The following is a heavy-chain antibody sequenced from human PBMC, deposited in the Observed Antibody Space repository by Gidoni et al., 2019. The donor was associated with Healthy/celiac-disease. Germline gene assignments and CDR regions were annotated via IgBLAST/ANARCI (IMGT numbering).Heavy chain of an antibody. J-gene: IGHJ4*02. V-gene: IGHV4-39*07. CDR3: ARDETYYYGSGSTYFDY. CDR1: GGSLSSSSYY. Sequence: QLQLQESGPGLVKPSETLSLTCTVSGGSLSSSSYYWGWIRQPPGKGLEWIGSIYYSGSTYYNPSLKSRVTISVDTSKNQFSLKLSSVTAADTAVYYCARDETYYYGSGSTYFDYWGQGTLVTVSS. D-gene: IGHD3-10*01. CDR2: IYYSGST.